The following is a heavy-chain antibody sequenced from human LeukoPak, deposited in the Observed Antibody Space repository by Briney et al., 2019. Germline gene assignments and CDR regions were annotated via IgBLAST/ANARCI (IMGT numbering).Heavy chain of an antibody. D-gene: IGHD2-8*02. CDR2: IRSRADGAIT. J-gene: IGHJ4*02. CDR3: TTAFSTYWWPG. V-gene: IGHV3-15*01. CDR1: GFPFNKAW. Sequence: GGSLGLSCVASGFPFNKAWMSWVRQAPGKGLEWVGRIRSRADGAITDYATPVKGRFTISRDDSKNTLFLQMNSLRSDDTAVYYCTTAFSTYWWPGWGQGTLVAVSS.